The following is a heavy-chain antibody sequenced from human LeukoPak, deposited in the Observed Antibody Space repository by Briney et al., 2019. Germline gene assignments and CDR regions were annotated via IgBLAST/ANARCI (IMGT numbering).Heavy chain of an antibody. V-gene: IGHV4-34*01. CDR2: INHSGST. J-gene: IGHJ5*01. D-gene: IGHD3-3*01. CDR3: SASAPTDS. CDR1: GVSFIDYY. Sequence: SETLSLTCVVYGVSFIDYYWTWIRRPPGKGLEWIGEINHSGSTSYNPSLRSRVTISVDTSKNQFSLNMRSVTAADTAVYSWSASAPTDS.